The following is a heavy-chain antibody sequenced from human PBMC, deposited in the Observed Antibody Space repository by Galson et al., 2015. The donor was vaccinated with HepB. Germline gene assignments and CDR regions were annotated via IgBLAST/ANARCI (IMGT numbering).Heavy chain of an antibody. J-gene: IGHJ6*02. D-gene: IGHD2-2*01. Sequence: SLRLSCAASGFTFSSYGMHWVRQAPGKGLEWVAVIWYDGSNKYYADSVKGRFTISRDNSKNTLYLQMNSLRAEDTAVYYCARFHGTAAPNYYYYYGMDVWGQGTTVTVSS. CDR3: ARFHGTAAPNYYYYYGMDV. CDR1: GFTFSSYG. CDR2: IWYDGSNK. V-gene: IGHV3-33*01.